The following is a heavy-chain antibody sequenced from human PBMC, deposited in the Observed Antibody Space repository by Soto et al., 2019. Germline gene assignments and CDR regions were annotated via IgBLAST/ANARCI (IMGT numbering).Heavy chain of an antibody. CDR1: GFRFSTYG. CDR3: AKXQFSSGWYNDYYYGLNV. D-gene: IGHD6-19*01. V-gene: IGHV3-23*01. Sequence: GGSLRLSCAASGFRFSTYGMIWVRQAPGKGLEWVSAITGNAGSTFYGDSVKGRFTISRDNSRNTLFLQMNSLRAEDTAVYYCAKXQFSSGWYNDYYYGLNVWGQGTTVTVSS. J-gene: IGHJ6*02. CDR2: ITGNAGST.